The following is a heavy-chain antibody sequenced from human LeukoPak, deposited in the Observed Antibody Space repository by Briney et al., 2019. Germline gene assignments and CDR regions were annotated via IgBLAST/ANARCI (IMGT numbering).Heavy chain of an antibody. CDR1: GYTLTELS. J-gene: IGHJ5*02. Sequence: ASVKVSCKVSGYTLTELSMHWVRQAPGKGLEWMGGFDPEDGETIYAQKFQGRVTMTEDTSTDTAYMELSSLRSEDTAMYYCATQRGYYGSGNNWFDPWGQGTLVTVSS. V-gene: IGHV1-24*01. D-gene: IGHD3-10*01. CDR3: ATQRGYYGSGNNWFDP. CDR2: FDPEDGET.